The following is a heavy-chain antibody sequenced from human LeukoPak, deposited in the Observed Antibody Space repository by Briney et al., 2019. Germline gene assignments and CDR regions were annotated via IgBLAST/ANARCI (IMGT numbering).Heavy chain of an antibody. CDR2: VTYSGTT. Sequence: SETLSLTCTVSGGSISGYYWSWIRQPPGRGLEWIAYVTYSGTTNYNPSLKSRVTISVDTSKNQFSLKLTSVTAADTAMYYCARHRSWQQPPSFDPWGQGTLVTVSS. D-gene: IGHD6-13*01. J-gene: IGHJ5*02. CDR3: ARHRSWQQPPSFDP. V-gene: IGHV4-59*08. CDR1: GGSISGYY.